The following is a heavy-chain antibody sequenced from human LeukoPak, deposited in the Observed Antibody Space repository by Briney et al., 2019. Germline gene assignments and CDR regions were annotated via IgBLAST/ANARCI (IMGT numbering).Heavy chain of an antibody. D-gene: IGHD4-17*01. CDR2: IYPGASDT. V-gene: IGHV5-51*01. CDR1: GYNFTNYW. J-gene: IGHJ2*01. CDR3: ARTAKGTVSGVWYFDL. Sequence: GESLKISCQASGYNFTNYWIAWVRQMPGKGLEWVGIIYPGASDTRYSPSFQGHVTISTDKSISAAYLQWSSLKASDSAMYFCARTAKGTVSGVWYFDLWGRGTLVTASS.